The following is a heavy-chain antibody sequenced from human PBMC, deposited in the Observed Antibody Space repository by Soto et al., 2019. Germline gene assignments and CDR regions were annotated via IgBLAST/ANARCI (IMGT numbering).Heavy chain of an antibody. J-gene: IGHJ5*02. CDR2: INHSGST. CDR3: ARDLVAEAAPPPSWFDP. D-gene: IGHD2-15*01. CDR1: GGSFSGYY. V-gene: IGHV4-34*01. Sequence: QVQLQQWGAGLLKPSETLSLTCAVYGGSFSGYYWSWIRQPPGKGLEWIGEINHSGSTNYNPSLKSRATISVDTSKNQFSLKLTSVTAADTAVYYCARDLVAEAAPPPSWFDPWGQGTLVTVSS.